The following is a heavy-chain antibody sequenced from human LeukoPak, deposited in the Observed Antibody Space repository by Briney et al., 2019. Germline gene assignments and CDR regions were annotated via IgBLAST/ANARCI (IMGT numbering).Heavy chain of an antibody. D-gene: IGHD3-16*01. J-gene: IGHJ4*02. CDR1: GLSFSNNA. Sequence: GGSLRLSCAVSGLSFSNNAMSWVRQAPGKGLEWLSTIGGSGSSTNYVDSVKGRFTISRDNSKNTLYLQMNSLRAEDTAVYYCAKDRGEVRGYFDYWGQGTLVTVSS. V-gene: IGHV3-23*01. CDR3: AKDRGEVRGYFDY. CDR2: IGGSGSST.